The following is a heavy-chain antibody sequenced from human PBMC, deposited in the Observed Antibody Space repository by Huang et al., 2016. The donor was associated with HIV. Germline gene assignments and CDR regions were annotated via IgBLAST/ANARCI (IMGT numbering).Heavy chain of an antibody. J-gene: IGHJ4*02. V-gene: IGHV3-21*01. CDR3: ASEIAAASIDY. CDR1: GFTFSSYS. Sequence: EVQLVESGGGLVKPGGSLRFSCAASGFTFSSYSMNWVRQAPGKGLEGVSSISSSSSYIYYADSEKGRFTISRDNDKNSLYLQMNSLRAEDTAVYYCASEIAAASIDYWGQGTLVTVSS. D-gene: IGHD6-13*01. CDR2: ISSSSSYI.